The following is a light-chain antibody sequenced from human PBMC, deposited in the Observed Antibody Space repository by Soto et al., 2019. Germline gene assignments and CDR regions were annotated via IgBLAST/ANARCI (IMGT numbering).Light chain of an antibody. CDR2: KAP. J-gene: IGKJ4*01. V-gene: IGKV1-5*03. Sequence: DIQMTQSPSTLSASVGDRVTITCRASQSISTWLAWFQQKPGKAPNLLIYKAPSLESGVPSRFSGSGSGTELTLTISTLQPDDFATYYCQQYNSSPLTLGGGTKVEI. CDR1: QSISTW. CDR3: QQYNSSPLT.